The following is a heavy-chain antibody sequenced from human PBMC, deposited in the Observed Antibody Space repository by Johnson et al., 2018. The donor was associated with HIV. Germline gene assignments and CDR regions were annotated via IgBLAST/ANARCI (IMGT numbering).Heavy chain of an antibody. CDR2: ISSSGSPI. CDR1: GFTFSDYY. V-gene: IGHV3-11*01. D-gene: IGHD3-22*01. Sequence: VQVLESGGGLVKPGGSLRLSCAASGFTFSDYYMSWIRQAPGKGLEWVSYISSSGSPIYYAYSVKGRFHIARDNAKNSLYLQMNSLRAEDTDLYYCARAGFPRIVPRGVGAFDILGQGTMVTVSS. J-gene: IGHJ3*02. CDR3: ARAGFPRIVPRGVGAFDI.